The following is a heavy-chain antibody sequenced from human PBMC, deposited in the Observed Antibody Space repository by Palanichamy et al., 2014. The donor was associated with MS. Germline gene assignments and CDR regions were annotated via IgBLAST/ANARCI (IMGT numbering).Heavy chain of an antibody. Sequence: QVQLQQWGAGLLKPSETLSLTCATNGGSFSGYYWSWIRQSPGKGLEWIGEINHSGSTNYNPSLKSRVTISVDTSKNRFSLKLTSVTAADTAVYFCARGLRTHTGYCVGGSCYSAFASWGQGTPVTVSS. V-gene: IGHV4-34*01. CDR1: GGSFSGYY. CDR2: INHSGST. D-gene: IGHD2-15*01. CDR3: ARGLRTHTGYCVGGSCYSAFAS. J-gene: IGHJ4*02.